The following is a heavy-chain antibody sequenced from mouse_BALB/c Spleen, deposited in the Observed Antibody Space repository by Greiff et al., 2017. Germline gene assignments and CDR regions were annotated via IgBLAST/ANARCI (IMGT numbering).Heavy chain of an antibody. CDR3: ARSVITGFAY. CDR2: INPSTGYT. V-gene: IGHV1-7*01. J-gene: IGHJ3*01. D-gene: IGHD2-4*01. Sequence: QVQLQQSGAELAKPGASVKMSCKASGYTFTSYWMHWVKQRPGQGLEWIGYINPSTGYTEYNQKFKDKATLTADKSSSTAYMQLSSLTSEDSAVYYCARSVITGFAYWGQGTLVTVSA. CDR1: GYTFTSYW.